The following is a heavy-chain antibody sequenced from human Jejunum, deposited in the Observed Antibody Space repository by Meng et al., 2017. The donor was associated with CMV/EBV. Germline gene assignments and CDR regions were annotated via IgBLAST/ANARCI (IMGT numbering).Heavy chain of an antibody. CDR3: ARGDDFWSGYSGHNFDY. CDR1: SRSYY. V-gene: IGHV4-39*07. Sequence: SRSYYWGWLRQPPGKGLEWIGSIYYSGSSYYNPSLKSRVTISLDTSKNQFSLRLSSVTAADTAVYYCARGDDFWSGYSGHNFDYWGQGTLVTVSS. J-gene: IGHJ4*02. D-gene: IGHD3-3*01. CDR2: IYYSGSS.